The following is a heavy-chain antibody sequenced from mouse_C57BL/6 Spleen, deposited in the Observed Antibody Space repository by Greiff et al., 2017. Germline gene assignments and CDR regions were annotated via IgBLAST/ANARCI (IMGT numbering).Heavy chain of an antibody. J-gene: IGHJ2*01. CDR2: IYPGSGNT. V-gene: IGHV1-66*01. CDR3: AKGGDDDDYFDY. D-gene: IGHD2-4*01. CDR1: GYSFTSYY. Sequence: VQLQESGPELVKPGASVKISCKASGYSFTSYYIHWVKQRPGQGLEWIGWIYPGSGNTKYNEKFKGKATLTADTSSSTAYMQLSSLTSEDSAVYYCAKGGDDDDYFDYWGQGTTLTVSS.